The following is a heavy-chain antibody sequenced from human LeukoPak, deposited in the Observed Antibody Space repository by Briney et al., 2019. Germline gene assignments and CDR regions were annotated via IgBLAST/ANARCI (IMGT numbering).Heavy chain of an antibody. CDR3: ARDGLGTAMVDY. CDR1: GGSLSSYF. D-gene: IGHD5-18*01. V-gene: IGHV4-59*01. Sequence: SETLSLTCTVSGGSLSSYFWSWIRQPPGKGLAWIGYIYYSGSTKYNPTLKSRVTISVDTSKNQFSLKLSSVTAAETAVYYCARDGLGTAMVDYWGQGTLVTVSS. CDR2: IYYSGST. J-gene: IGHJ4*02.